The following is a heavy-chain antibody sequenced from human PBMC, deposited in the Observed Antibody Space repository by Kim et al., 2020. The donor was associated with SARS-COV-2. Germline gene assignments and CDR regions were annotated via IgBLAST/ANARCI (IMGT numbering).Heavy chain of an antibody. CDR1: GFTFGSYC. D-gene: IGHD6-13*01. CDR2: IKQDGSGK. V-gene: IGHV3-7*03. CDR3: ARDSFAAAGNEYYYGMDV. Sequence: GGSLRLSCAASGFTFGSYCMSWVRQAPGKGLEWVANIKQDGSGKYYVDAVNGRFTISRDNANNSLYLQMKSLRAEDTAVYYCARDSFAAAGNEYYYGMDVWGQGTTVTVSS. J-gene: IGHJ6*02.